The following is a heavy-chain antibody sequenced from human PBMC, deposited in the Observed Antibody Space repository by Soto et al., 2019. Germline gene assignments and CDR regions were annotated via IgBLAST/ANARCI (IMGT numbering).Heavy chain of an antibody. Sequence: QVQLVQSGAEEKKPGASVKVSCKASGYTFTSYAMHWVRQAPGQRLEWMGWINAGNGNTKYSQKFQGRVTITRDTSPSTAYMELSSLRSEDTAVYYWASSYCSGGSCYDYYYGMDVWGQVTTVTVSS. CDR2: INAGNGNT. J-gene: IGHJ6*02. CDR1: GYTFTSYA. CDR3: ASSYCSGGSCYDYYYGMDV. D-gene: IGHD2-15*01. V-gene: IGHV1-3*05.